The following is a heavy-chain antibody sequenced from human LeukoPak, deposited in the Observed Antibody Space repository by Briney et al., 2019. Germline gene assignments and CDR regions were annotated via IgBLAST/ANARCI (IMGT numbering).Heavy chain of an antibody. Sequence: GKSLRLSCVASGFTFSDHGMQWVRQSPDKGLEWVALIWNDGSKKYYADSVKGRFTFSRDNSKNTLYLQMNSLRAEDTAVYYCAKDRAQRGNYYDTSGLRFDYWGQGTLVTVSS. J-gene: IGHJ4*02. CDR2: IWNDGSKK. D-gene: IGHD3-22*01. V-gene: IGHV3-33*06. CDR1: GFTFSDHG. CDR3: AKDRAQRGNYYDTSGLRFDY.